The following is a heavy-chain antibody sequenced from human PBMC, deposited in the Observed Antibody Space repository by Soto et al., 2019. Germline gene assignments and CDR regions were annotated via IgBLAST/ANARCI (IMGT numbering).Heavy chain of an antibody. CDR2: ISAYNGNT. V-gene: IGHV1-18*01. CDR1: GYTFTSYG. D-gene: IGHD4-17*01. CDR3: ARTAWVCRTTWGVPHPPDQI. J-gene: IGHJ3*02. Sequence: ASVKVSFKASGYTFTSYGISWVRQAPGQGLEWMGWISAYNGNTNYAQKLQGRVAMTTDTSTSTAYMELRSLRSDDTAVYYCARTAWVCRTTWGVPHPPDQIWGQGTMVTVSS.